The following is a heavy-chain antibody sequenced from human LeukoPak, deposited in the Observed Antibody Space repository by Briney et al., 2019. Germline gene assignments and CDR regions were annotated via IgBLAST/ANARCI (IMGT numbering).Heavy chain of an antibody. V-gene: IGHV3-21*01. CDR1: GFTFSSYS. CDR2: ISSSSSYI. CDR3: ARDGVVYYYDSSGYYYGMGV. J-gene: IGHJ6*02. D-gene: IGHD3-22*01. Sequence: GGSLRLSCAASGFTFSSYSMNWVRQAPGKGLEWVSSISSSSSYIYYADSVKGRFTISRDNAKSSLYLQMNSLRAEDTAVYYCARDGVVYYYDSSGYYYGMGVWGQGTTVTVSS.